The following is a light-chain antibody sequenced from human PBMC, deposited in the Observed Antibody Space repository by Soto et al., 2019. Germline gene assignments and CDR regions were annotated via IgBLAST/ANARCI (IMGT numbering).Light chain of an antibody. V-gene: IGKV1-39*01. CDR2: AAS. CDR3: QQSYSIPLFT. CDR1: QSISSY. J-gene: IGKJ3*01. Sequence: DIQMTQSPSSLSASVGDRVTITCRASQSISSYLNWYQQKPGKPPKLLIYAASSLQSGVPSRFSGSGSGTDFTLTISSLQPEDFATYYCQQSYSIPLFTFGPGTKVDVK.